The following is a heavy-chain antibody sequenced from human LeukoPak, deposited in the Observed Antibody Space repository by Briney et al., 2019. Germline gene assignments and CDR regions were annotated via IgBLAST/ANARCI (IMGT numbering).Heavy chain of an antibody. CDR3: ARDSSGYQ. J-gene: IGHJ4*02. V-gene: IGHV3-7*01. D-gene: IGHD3-22*01. CDR2: IKQDGSDI. CDR1: GFTFSNYW. Sequence: GGSLRLSCAASGFTFSNYWMSWVRQAPGKGLEWVANIKQDGSDIYYVDSVKGRFTISRDNAKNSLYLQMNSLRAEDTAVYYCARDSSGYQWGQGTLVTVSS.